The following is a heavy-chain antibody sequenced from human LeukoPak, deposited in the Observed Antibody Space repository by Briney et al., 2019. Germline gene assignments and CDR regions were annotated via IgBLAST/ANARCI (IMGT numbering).Heavy chain of an antibody. J-gene: IGHJ3*02. CDR1: GFTFSSYA. CDR2: ISGSGGST. V-gene: IGHV3-23*01. CDR3: AKENTYYYGSGSAFDI. Sequence: GRSLRLSCAASGFTFSSYAMSWVRQAPGKGLEWVSAISGSGGSTYYADSVKGRFTISRDNSKNTLYLQMNSLRAEDTAVYYCAKENTYYYGSGSAFDIWGQGTMVTVSS. D-gene: IGHD3-10*01.